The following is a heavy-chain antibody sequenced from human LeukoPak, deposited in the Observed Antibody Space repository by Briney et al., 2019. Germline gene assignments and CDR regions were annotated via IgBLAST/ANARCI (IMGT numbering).Heavy chain of an antibody. CDR2: IYPGDSDT. CDR3: ARQGYYCSGGSCYFFPNYYYYGMDV. J-gene: IGHJ6*02. D-gene: IGHD2-15*01. V-gene: IGHV5-51*01. Sequence: IGWVRXXPGKGLEWMGIIYPGDSDTRYSPSFQGQVTISADKSISTAYLQWSSLKASDTAMYYCARQGYYCSGGSCYFFPNYYYYGMDVWGQGTTVTVS.